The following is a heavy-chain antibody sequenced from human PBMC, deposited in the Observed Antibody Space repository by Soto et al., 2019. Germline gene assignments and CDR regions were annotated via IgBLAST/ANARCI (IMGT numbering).Heavy chain of an antibody. V-gene: IGHV4-31*03. D-gene: IGHD2-21*01. CDR2: IYYSGST. CDR1: GGSISSGGYY. Sequence: QVQLQESGPGLVKPSQTLSLTCTVSGGSISSGGYYWSWIRQHPGKGMEWIGDIYYSGSTYYNPSLKCRVTISVDTSKTQFSLKLSSVTAAALAVYYCARDWGRDCCFGYWGQGTLVTVSS. CDR3: ARDWGRDCCFGY. J-gene: IGHJ4*02.